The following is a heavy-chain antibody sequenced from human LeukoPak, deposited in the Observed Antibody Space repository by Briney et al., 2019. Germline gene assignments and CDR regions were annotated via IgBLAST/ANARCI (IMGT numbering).Heavy chain of an antibody. CDR3: ASAPGGLWDALDI. J-gene: IGHJ3*02. Sequence: GASVKVSCKASGYSFNTYYMNWVRQAPGQGLEWMGWIDTNTGNPTYAQGFTGRFVFSLDTSVSTAYLQISSLKAEDTAVYYCASAPGGLWDALDIWGQGTIVTVSS. CDR2: IDTNTGNP. CDR1: GYSFNTYY. V-gene: IGHV7-4-1*02. D-gene: IGHD4/OR15-4a*01.